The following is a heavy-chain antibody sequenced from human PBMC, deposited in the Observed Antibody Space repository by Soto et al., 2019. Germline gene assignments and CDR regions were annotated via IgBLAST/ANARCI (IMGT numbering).Heavy chain of an antibody. V-gene: IGHV3-49*04. CDR1: GFTFGDYA. CDR2: IRSKAYGGTT. D-gene: IGHD3-3*01. CDR3: TRDNTIFGVVRASYYYSGMDV. Sequence: PGGSLRLSCTASGFTFGDYAMSWVRQAPGKGLEWVGFIRSKAYGGTTEYAASVKGRFTISRDDSKSIAYLQMNSLKTEDTAVYYCTRDNTIFGVVRASYYYSGMDVWGQGTTVTVSS. J-gene: IGHJ6*02.